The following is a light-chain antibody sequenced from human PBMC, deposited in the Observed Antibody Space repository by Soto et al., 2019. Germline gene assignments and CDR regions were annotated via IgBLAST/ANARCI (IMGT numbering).Light chain of an antibody. J-gene: IGKJ4*02. V-gene: IGKV3-15*01. CDR1: QSVFSS. CDR3: QQYHSSPA. Sequence: EIVMTQSPATLSVSLGERVTLSCRASQSVFSSLAWYQQKPGQAPRLLIYGAATKPIGIPSRCSGSGSGTEFTLTISRLQSEDFAVYYCQQYHSSPAFGRGTRVEIK. CDR2: GAA.